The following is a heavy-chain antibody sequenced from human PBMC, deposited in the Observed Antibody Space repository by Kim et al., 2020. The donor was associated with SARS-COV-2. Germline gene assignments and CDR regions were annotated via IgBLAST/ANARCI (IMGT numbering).Heavy chain of an antibody. Sequence: SETLSLTCTVSGGSISSGGYYWNWIRQHPGKGLEWIGFIYYSGSTYYNPSLKSRVFISVDTSKNQFSLKLSSVTAADTAVYFCARNLRYFDPWFDPWGQGTLVTVSS. V-gene: IGHV4-31*03. CDR1: GGSISSGGYY. CDR2: IYYSGST. J-gene: IGHJ5*02. D-gene: IGHD3-9*01. CDR3: ARNLRYFDPWFDP.